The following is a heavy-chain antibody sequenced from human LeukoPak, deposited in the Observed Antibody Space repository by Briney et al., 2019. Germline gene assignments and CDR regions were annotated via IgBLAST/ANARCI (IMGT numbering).Heavy chain of an antibody. Sequence: PGGSLRLSCAASGLRFSRYWMSWVRQVPRKGLEWVANIKQDGSEKYYVDSVKGRFTMSRDNAKNSLYLQMSSLRAEDTAVYYCARDLNDYWGQGTLVTVSS. V-gene: IGHV3-7*01. CDR3: ARDLNDY. J-gene: IGHJ4*02. CDR2: IKQDGSEK. CDR1: GLRFSRYW.